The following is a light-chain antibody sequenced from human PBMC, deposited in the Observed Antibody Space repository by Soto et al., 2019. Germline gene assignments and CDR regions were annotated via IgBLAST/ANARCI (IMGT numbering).Light chain of an antibody. CDR2: AAA. J-gene: IGKJ2*01. CDR1: QSVSSAF. V-gene: IGKV3-20*01. CDR3: QQYGDSPPT. Sequence: IVLTQSPGTLSLSPGERATLSCRASQSVSSAFFAWYQLKPGQPLRLLIYAAASRATGIPDRFSGSGSATDFTLTISRLEPEDFAVYYCQQYGDSPPTFGRGTKVEIK.